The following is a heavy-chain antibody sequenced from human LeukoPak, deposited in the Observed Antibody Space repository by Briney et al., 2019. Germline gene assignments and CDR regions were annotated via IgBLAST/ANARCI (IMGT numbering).Heavy chain of an antibody. CDR2: ISSSSSYI. V-gene: IGHV3-21*04. J-gene: IGHJ2*01. CDR1: GFTFSSYS. Sequence: GGSLRLSCAASGFTFSSYSINWVRRAPGKGLEWVSSISSSSSYIYYADSVKGRFTISRDNSKNTLYLQMNSLRAEDTAVYYCAKPPYDWKLHFDLWGRGTLVTVSS. CDR3: AKPPYDWKLHFDL. D-gene: IGHD1-20*01.